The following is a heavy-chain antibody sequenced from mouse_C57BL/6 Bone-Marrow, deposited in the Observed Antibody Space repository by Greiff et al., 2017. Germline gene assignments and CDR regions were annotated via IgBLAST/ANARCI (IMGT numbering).Heavy chain of an antibody. CDR3: ASYYGRSYYYAMDY. CDR2: IDPANGNT. CDR1: GFNIKNTY. Sequence: EVQLQQSVAELVRPGASVKLSCTASGFNIKNTYMHWVKQRPEQGLAWIGRIDPANGNTKYAPKFQGKATISADTSSNTAYLQLSSLTSEDTAIYYCASYYGRSYYYAMDYWGQGTSVTVSS. D-gene: IGHD1-1*01. V-gene: IGHV14-3*01. J-gene: IGHJ4*01.